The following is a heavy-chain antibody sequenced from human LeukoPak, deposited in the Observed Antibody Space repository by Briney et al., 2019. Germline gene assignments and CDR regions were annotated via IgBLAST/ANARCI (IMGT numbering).Heavy chain of an antibody. V-gene: IGHV3-21*01. CDR2: ISSSSSYI. J-gene: IGHJ5*02. CDR3: ARGSGRTGIAVAMNWFDP. CDR1: GFTFSSYS. Sequence: GGSLRLSCAASGFTFSSYSMNWVRQAPGKGLEWVSSISSSSSYIYYADSVKGRFTISRDNAKNSLYLQMNSLRAEDTAVYYCARGSGRTGIAVAMNWFDPWGQGTLVTVSS. D-gene: IGHD6-19*01.